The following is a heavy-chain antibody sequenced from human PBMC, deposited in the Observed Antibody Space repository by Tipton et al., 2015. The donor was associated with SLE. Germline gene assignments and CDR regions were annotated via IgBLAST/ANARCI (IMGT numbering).Heavy chain of an antibody. CDR2: IYPDDSDT. D-gene: IGHD3-9*01. Sequence: VQLVQSGAEVKKPGESLKISCQDSGYNFTNYWIGWVRQMPGKGLEWMGIIYPDDSDTIYSPSFQGQVTISADKSISTAYLQWSSLKASDTAMYYCATTLHYSHVTDYFDVTFDSWGQGTLVTVSS. J-gene: IGHJ4*02. CDR3: ATTLHYSHVTDYFDVTFDS. CDR1: GYNFTNYW. V-gene: IGHV5-51*03.